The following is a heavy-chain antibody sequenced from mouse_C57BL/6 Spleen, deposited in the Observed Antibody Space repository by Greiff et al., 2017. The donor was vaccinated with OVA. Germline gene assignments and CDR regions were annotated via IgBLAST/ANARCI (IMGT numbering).Heavy chain of an antibody. Sequence: EVQLQQSGAELVRPGASVKLSCTASGFNIKDDYMHWVKQRPEKGLEWIGWIDPENGDTEYDSKFPGKATITADTSSNTAYLQLSSLTSEDTAVYYCTANYYGIVYWGKGTTLTVSS. CDR2: IDPENGDT. J-gene: IGHJ2*01. CDR3: TANYYGIVY. CDR1: GFNIKDDY. V-gene: IGHV14-4*01. D-gene: IGHD1-1*01.